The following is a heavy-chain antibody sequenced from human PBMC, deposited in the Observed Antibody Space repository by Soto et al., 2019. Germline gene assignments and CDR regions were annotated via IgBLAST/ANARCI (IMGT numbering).Heavy chain of an antibody. J-gene: IGHJ6*02. CDR2: ISGSGGST. CDR3: AKAAPLRGALSYYYGMDV. Sequence: GGSLRLCCAASGFTFSSYAMSWVRQAPGKGLEWVSAISGSGGSTYYADSVKGRFTISRDNSKNTLYLQMNSLRAEDTAVYYCAKAAPLRGALSYYYGMDVWGQGTTVTVSS. V-gene: IGHV3-23*01. CDR1: GFTFSSYA. D-gene: IGHD3-10*01.